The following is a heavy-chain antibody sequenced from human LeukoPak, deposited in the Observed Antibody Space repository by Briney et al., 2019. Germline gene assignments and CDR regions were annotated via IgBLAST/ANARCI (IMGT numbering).Heavy chain of an antibody. CDR2: ISTDTGNP. CDR1: GYTFTSMS. J-gene: IGHJ4*02. CDR3: AREVLRLDY. V-gene: IGHV7-4-1*02. Sequence: ASVKVSCKASGYTFTSMSMSWVRQAPGQGLEWMGWISTDTGNPTYAQGFAGRFVFSLDTSVSTAYLQISSLEAEDTAVYYCAREVLRLDYWGQGTLVTVSS.